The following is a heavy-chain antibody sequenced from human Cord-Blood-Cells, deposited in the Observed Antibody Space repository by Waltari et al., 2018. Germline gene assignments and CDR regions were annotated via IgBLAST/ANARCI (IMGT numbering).Heavy chain of an antibody. J-gene: IGHJ3*02. V-gene: IGHV4-39*01. CDR3: ASQGYCSGGSCYAFDI. CDR2: IYYSGST. CDR1: GGSISSSSYY. Sequence: QLQLQESGPGLVKPSETLSLTCTVSGGSISSSSYYWGWIRQPPGKGLEWIGSIYYSGSTYYNPSLKSRVTISVDTSKNHFSLKLSSVTTADTAVYYCASQGYCSGGSCYAFDIWGQGTMVTVSS. D-gene: IGHD2-15*01.